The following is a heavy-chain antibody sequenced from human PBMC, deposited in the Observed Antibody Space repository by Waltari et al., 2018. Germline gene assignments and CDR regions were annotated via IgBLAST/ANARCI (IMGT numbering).Heavy chain of an antibody. CDR1: GFTFRSYA. Sequence: VHLVESGGGLVQPGGSLTLSCEASGFTFRSYAMHGVRKAPGKGPEWVAVISYDGSNKYYADSVKGRFTISRDNSKNTLYLQMNSLRAEDTAVYYCARDPYYYASSGYFPPNDAFDIWGQGTMVTVSS. V-gene: IGHV3-30-3*01. CDR3: ARDPYYYASSGYFPPNDAFDI. D-gene: IGHD3-22*01. J-gene: IGHJ3*02. CDR2: ISYDGSNK.